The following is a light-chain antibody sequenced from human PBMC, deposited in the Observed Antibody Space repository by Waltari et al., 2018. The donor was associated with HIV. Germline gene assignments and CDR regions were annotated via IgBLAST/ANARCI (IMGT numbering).Light chain of an antibody. CDR1: SRDL. J-gene: IGLJ3*02. CDR2: EVS. V-gene: IGLV2-23*02. Sequence: QSALTQPASVSGSPGQSIPISCPGTSRDLVPWYQQHPGKAPKVMIYEVSKRPSGVSNRFSGSKSGNTASLTISGLQAEDEADYYCCSYAGSSTWVFGGGTKLTVL. CDR3: CSYAGSSTWV.